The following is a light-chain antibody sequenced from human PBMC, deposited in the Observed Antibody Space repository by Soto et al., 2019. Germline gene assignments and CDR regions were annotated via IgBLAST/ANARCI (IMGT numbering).Light chain of an antibody. J-gene: IGKJ1*01. CDR2: DAS. Sequence: EIVSTQSPGTLSLSPGERAPVSCRASQSVSSYLAWYQQKPGQAPRLLIYDASNRATGIQARFSGSGSGTEFTLTISSLEPEDFAVYYCQQRSNRQTCGQGTKVDIK. CDR1: QSVSSY. V-gene: IGKV3-11*01. CDR3: QQRSNRQT.